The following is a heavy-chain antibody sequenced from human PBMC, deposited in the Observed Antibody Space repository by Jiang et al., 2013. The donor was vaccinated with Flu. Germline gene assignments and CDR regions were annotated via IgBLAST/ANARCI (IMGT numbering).Heavy chain of an antibody. CDR1: VSSNSAT. V-gene: IGHV6-1*01. D-gene: IGHD3-16*01. CDR3: ARGDLDFDY. CDR2: TYYRSKWYN. J-gene: IGHJ4*02. Sequence: VSSNSATWNWIRQSPSRGLEWLGRTYYRSKWYNDYAVVVKSRININPDTSKNQFSLQLNSVTPEDTAVYYCARGDLDFDYWGQGTLVTVSS.